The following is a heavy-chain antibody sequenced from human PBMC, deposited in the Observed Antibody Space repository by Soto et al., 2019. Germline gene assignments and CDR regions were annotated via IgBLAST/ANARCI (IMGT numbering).Heavy chain of an antibody. V-gene: IGHV3-7*01. D-gene: IGHD2-2*01. CDR2: IKPDGSQK. CDR3: AVRYADY. CDR1: GFSFSTYW. J-gene: IGHJ4*02. Sequence: ESGGGLVQPGGSLRLSCAASGFSFSTYWMTWVRQAPGKGLEWVANIKPDGSQKYYVNSVKGRFTIYRDNAKRSVYLQMDSLRVGDTALYFCAVRYADYWGQGALVTVSS.